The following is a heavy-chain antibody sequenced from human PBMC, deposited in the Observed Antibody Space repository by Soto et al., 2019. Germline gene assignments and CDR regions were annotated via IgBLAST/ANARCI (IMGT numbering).Heavy chain of an antibody. CDR2: IYYSGST. D-gene: IGHD2-15*01. J-gene: IGHJ6*02. Sequence: SETLSLTCTVSGGSISSGGYYWSWIRQHPGKGLEWIGYIYYSGSTYYNPSLKSRVTISVDTSKNQFSLKLSSVSAADTAVYYCARDSRTPHYYCMDVWDPGTRVTVSS. V-gene: IGHV4-31*03. CDR3: ARDSRTPHYYCMDV. CDR1: GGSISSGGYY.